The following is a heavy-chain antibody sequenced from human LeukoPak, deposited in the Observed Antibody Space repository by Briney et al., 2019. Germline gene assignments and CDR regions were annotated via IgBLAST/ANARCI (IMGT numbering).Heavy chain of an antibody. Sequence: SETLSLTCAVSGYSISSGYYWGWIRQPPGKGLEWIGSIYHSGSTYYNPSLKSRVTISVDTSKNQFSLRLTSVTAADTAVYYCARDDGKRWLQFGYWGQGTLVTVSS. CDR3: ARDDGKRWLQFGY. J-gene: IGHJ4*02. CDR2: IYHSGST. V-gene: IGHV4-38-2*02. CDR1: GYSISSGYY. D-gene: IGHD5-24*01.